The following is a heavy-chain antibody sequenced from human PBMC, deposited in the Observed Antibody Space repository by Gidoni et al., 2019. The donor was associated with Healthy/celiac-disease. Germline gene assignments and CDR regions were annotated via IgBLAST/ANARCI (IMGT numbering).Heavy chain of an antibody. V-gene: IGHV3-23*01. D-gene: IGHD3-10*01. CDR3: AKDLEIVPAARGYGSGSVGFDY. CDR1: GFTFSSYA. CDR2: ISGSGGST. J-gene: IGHJ4*02. Sequence: EVQLLESGGGLVQPGGSLRLYCAASGFTFSSYAMSWVRQAPGKGLELVSAISGSGGSTYYADSVKGRFTISRDNSKNTLYLQMNSLRAEDTAVYYCAKDLEIVPAARGYGSGSVGFDYWGQGTLVTVSS.